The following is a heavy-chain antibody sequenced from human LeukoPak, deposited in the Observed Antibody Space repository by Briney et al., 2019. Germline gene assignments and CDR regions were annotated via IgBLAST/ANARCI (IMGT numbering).Heavy chain of an antibody. CDR3: ARGQNYYGSGRHDY. CDR1: GGSISSSSYY. J-gene: IGHJ4*02. Sequence: SETLSLTCTVSGGSISSSSYYWGWIRQPPGKGLEWIGSIYYSGSTYYNPSLKSRVTISVDTSKNQFSLKLSSVTAADTAVYYCARGQNYYGSGRHDYWGQGTLVTVSS. D-gene: IGHD3-10*01. CDR2: IYYSGST. V-gene: IGHV4-39*07.